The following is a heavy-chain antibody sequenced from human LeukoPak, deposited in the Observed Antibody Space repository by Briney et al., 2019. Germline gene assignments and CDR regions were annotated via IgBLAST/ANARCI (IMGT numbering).Heavy chain of an antibody. V-gene: IGHV4-4*07. CDR2: IYTSGST. D-gene: IGHD1-26*01. CDR1: GGSISNYY. J-gene: IGHJ4*02. Sequence: PSETLSLTCSVSGGSISNYYWSWIRQPAGKGLEWIGRIYTSGSTNYNPSLKSRVTMSVDPSKNQFSLKLSSVTAEDTAVYYCAEVASGSYYNWPFDYWGQGTLVTVSS. CDR3: AEVASGSYYNWPFDY.